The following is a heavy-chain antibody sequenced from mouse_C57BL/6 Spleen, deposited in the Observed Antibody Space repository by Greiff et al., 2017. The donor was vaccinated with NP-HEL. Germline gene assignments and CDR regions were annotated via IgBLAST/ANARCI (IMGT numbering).Heavy chain of an antibody. CDR1: GYAFSSSW. CDR2: IYPGDGDT. D-gene: IGHD3-1*01. J-gene: IGHJ2*01. Sequence: VQLQQSGPELVKPGASVKISCKASGYAFSSSWMNWVKQRPGKGLEWIGRIYPGDGDTNYNGKFKGKATLTADKSSSTAYMQLSSLTSEDSAVYFCARGLQNFDYWGQGTTLTVSS. V-gene: IGHV1-82*01. CDR3: ARGLQNFDY.